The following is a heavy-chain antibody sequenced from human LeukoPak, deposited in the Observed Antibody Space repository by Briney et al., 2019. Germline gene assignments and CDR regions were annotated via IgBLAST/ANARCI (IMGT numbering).Heavy chain of an antibody. D-gene: IGHD6-19*01. Sequence: GRSLRLSCAASGFTFSSYGMHWVRQAPGKGLEWVAVISYDGSNKYYADSVKGRFTISRDNSKNTLYLQMNSLRAEDTAVYHCAKSPAVAGTLDLDYWGQGTLVTVSS. V-gene: IGHV3-30*18. CDR1: GFTFSSYG. CDR3: AKSPAVAGTLDLDY. CDR2: ISYDGSNK. J-gene: IGHJ4*02.